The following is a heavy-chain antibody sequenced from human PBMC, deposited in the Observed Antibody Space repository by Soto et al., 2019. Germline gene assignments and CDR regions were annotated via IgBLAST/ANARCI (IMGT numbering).Heavy chain of an antibody. D-gene: IGHD5-12*01. J-gene: IGHJ4*02. CDR1: GFNFRSYA. V-gene: IGHV3-30-3*01. CDR3: AKSPWGVATMDLIEF. CDR2: LSYDGADK. Sequence: GGSLRLSCEASGFNFRSYAMHWVRQSPGKGLEWVAVLSYDGADKNYADSVKGRFTVSRDNSKNSLSLQMNNLIAADTAVYYCAKSPWGVATMDLIEFWDQGTRVTVSS.